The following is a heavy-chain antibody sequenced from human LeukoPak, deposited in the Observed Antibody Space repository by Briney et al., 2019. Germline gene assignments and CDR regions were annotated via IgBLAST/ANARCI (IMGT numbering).Heavy chain of an antibody. D-gene: IGHD4-17*01. CDR1: GFTFSDYY. V-gene: IGHV3-11*01. CDR2: ISSSGSTI. CDR3: AREQGDYFHYYYGMDV. Sequence: GGSLRLSCAVSGFTFSDYYMSWIRQAPGKGLEWVSYISSSGSTIYYADSVKGRFTISRDNAKNSLYLQMNSLRAEDTAVYYCAREQGDYFHYYYGMDVWGQGTTVTVSS. J-gene: IGHJ6*02.